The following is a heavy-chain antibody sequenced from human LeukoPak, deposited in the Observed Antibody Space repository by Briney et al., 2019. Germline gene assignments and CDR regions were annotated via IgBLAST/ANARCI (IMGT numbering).Heavy chain of an antibody. CDR1: GGSISSYY. D-gene: IGHD3-3*01. CDR3: ARQGLRFSLSGFWFDP. J-gene: IGHJ5*02. V-gene: IGHV4-59*08. Sequence: PSETLSLTCTVSGGSISSYYWSWLRQPPGKGLEWIGYIYYSGSTNYNPSLKSRVTISVDTSKNQFSLKLSSVTAADTAVYYCARQGLRFSLSGFWFDPWGQGTLVTVSS. CDR2: IYYSGST.